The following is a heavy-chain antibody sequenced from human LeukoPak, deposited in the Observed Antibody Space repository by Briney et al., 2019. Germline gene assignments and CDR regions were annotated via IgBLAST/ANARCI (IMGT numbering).Heavy chain of an antibody. CDR2: INPNSGGT. CDR3: ASEFGYCSGGSCYSDPTEYFQH. D-gene: IGHD2-15*01. Sequence: ASVKVSCKASGYTFTGYYMHWVRQAPGQGLEWMGWINPNSGGTIYAQKFQGRVTMTRDTSISTAYMELSRLRSDDTAVYYCASEFGYCSGGSCYSDPTEYFQHWGQGTLVTVSS. V-gene: IGHV1-2*02. CDR1: GYTFTGYY. J-gene: IGHJ1*01.